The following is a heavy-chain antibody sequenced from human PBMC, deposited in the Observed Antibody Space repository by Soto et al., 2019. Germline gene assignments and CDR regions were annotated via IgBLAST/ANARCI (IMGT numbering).Heavy chain of an antibody. V-gene: IGHV4-4*07. J-gene: IGHJ4*02. Sequence: PSETLSLTCAVSGASVSCYYWSIFLQPVGEGLEWIRRIDSSGNVNYNPSLERRVTMSLDTSKNQFSLRLSSLTAADTALYLCVRDVGKTHWGQGTRVTSPQ. CDR2: IDSSGNV. CDR1: GASVSCYY. CDR3: VRDVGKTH.